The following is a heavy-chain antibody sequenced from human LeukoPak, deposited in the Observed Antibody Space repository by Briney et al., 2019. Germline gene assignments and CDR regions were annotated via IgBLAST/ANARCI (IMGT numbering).Heavy chain of an antibody. J-gene: IGHJ5*02. CDR3: ALCNETRDWFDP. CDR1: GVTLDDYA. CDR2: ISWNSGSI. V-gene: IGHV3-9*01. Sequence: GRSLRLSCAASGVTLDDYAMHWVRQAPGKGLEWVSGISWNSGSIGYADSVKGRFTISRDNAKNSLYLQMNSLRAEDTALYYCALCNETRDWFDPWGHGAPVTVSS.